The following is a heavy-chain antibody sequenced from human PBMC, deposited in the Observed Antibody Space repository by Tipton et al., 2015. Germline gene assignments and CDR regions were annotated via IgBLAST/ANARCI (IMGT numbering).Heavy chain of an antibody. Sequence: GSLRLSCAASGFIFTSYAMTWVRQVPGKGLEWVSSISGTGDSTFYADSVKGRFIISRDNSKHTSYLQMNSLRAEDTALYYCAKLKTWNHDFDSWGQGTLVTVSS. CDR3: AKLKTWNHDFDS. CDR2: ISGTGDST. J-gene: IGHJ4*02. V-gene: IGHV3-23*01. CDR1: GFIFTSYA. D-gene: IGHD1-14*01.